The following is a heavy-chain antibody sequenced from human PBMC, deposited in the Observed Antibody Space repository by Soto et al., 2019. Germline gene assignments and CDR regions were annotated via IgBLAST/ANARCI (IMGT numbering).Heavy chain of an antibody. CDR1: GGSFSGYY. CDR3: AREAYDFWSGYYPTNYFDY. J-gene: IGHJ4*02. V-gene: IGHV4-34*01. Sequence: QVPLQQWGAGLLKPSETLSLTCAVYGGSFSGYYWSWIRQPPGKGLEWIGEINHSGSTNYNPSLKSRVTISVDTSKNQFSLKLSSVTAADTAVYYCAREAYDFWSGYYPTNYFDYWGQGTLVTVSS. CDR2: INHSGST. D-gene: IGHD3-3*01.